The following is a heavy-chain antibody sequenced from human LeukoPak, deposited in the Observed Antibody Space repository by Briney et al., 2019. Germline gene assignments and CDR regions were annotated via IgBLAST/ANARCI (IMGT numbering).Heavy chain of an antibody. V-gene: IGHV3-7*01. CDR3: ARDFSGLDYYDSSGSELDY. D-gene: IGHD3-22*01. CDR2: IKQDGSEK. CDR1: GFTFSSYW. J-gene: IGHJ4*02. Sequence: PGGSLRLSCAASGFTFSSYWMSWVRQAPGKGLEWVANIKQDGSEKYYVDSVKGRFTISRDNAKNSLYLQMNSLRAEDTAVYYCARDFSGLDYYDSSGSELDYWGQGTLVTVSS.